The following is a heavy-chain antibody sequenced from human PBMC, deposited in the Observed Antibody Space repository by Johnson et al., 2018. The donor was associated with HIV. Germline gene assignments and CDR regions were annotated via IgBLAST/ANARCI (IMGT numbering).Heavy chain of an antibody. CDR3: ARGRISMKVVDLRGGGFDI. CDR2: ISFDGSTK. CDR1: GLNFSDYS. D-gene: IGHD3-22*01. Sequence: QVQLVESGGGVVQPGRSMRLSCAASGLNFSDYSMHWVRQAPGKGLEWVAVISFDGSTKYYADSVKGRLPISRDNSNNPLYLQMNSLRVEDTAVYLCARGRISMKVVDLRGGGFDIWGQGTMVTVSS. V-gene: IGHV3-30*04. J-gene: IGHJ3*02.